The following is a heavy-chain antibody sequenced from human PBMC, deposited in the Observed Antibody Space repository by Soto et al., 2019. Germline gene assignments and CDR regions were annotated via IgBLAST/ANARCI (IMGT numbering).Heavy chain of an antibody. J-gene: IGHJ6*02. Sequence: HPGGSLRLSCAASGFTFSSYGMHWVRQAPGKGLEWVAVISYDGSNKYYADSVKGRFTISRDNSKNTLYLQMNSLRAEDTAVYYCAKGVIRFIYGMDVWGQGTTVTVSS. CDR3: AKGVIRFIYGMDV. V-gene: IGHV3-30*18. D-gene: IGHD3-3*01. CDR1: GFTFSSYG. CDR2: ISYDGSNK.